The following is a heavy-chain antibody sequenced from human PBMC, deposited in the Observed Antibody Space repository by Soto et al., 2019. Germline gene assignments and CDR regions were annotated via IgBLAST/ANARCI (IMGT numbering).Heavy chain of an antibody. J-gene: IGHJ6*03. CDR1: GGSFSGYQ. V-gene: IGHV4-34*01. CDR3: ARGLILWFGELSRRGGYYYYMDV. D-gene: IGHD3-10*01. Sequence: QVQLQQWGAGLLKPSETLSLTCAVYGGSFSGYQWTWIRQTPGKGLEWIGEINDSGNINYNPSLKSRVTIFLDTPKKQISLKLSSVTPADTAVYFCARGLILWFGELSRRGGYYYYMDVWGKGTTVTVSS. CDR2: INDSGNI.